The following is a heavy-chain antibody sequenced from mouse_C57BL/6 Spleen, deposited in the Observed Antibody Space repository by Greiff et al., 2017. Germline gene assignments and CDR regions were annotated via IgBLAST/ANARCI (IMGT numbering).Heavy chain of an antibody. D-gene: IGHD2-3*01. V-gene: IGHV5-17*01. CDR2: ISNGSSTI. CDR3: AGGLLLYAKDY. J-gene: IGHJ4*01. Sequence: EVKLVESGGGLVKPGGSLKLSCAASGFTFSDYGMHWVRQGPEKGLEWVAYISNGSSTINYADTVKGRFTISRDNATNTPFLQMTSLRSEDTAMYYCAGGLLLYAKDYWGQGTSVTVSS. CDR1: GFTFSDYG.